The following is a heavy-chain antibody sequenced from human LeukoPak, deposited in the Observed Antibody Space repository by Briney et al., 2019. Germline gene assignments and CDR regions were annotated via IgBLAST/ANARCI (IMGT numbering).Heavy chain of an antibody. Sequence: APVKVSCKPSGYTFTVYYIHWVRQAPGQGLEWMGWINPNSGGTNYSQKFQGRVTMTRDTSISTAYMELSRLRSDDTAVYYCARGSGSYVNYWGQGTLVTVSS. CDR1: GYTFTVYY. J-gene: IGHJ4*02. V-gene: IGHV1-2*02. CDR2: INPNSGGT. CDR3: ARGSGSYVNY. D-gene: IGHD1-26*01.